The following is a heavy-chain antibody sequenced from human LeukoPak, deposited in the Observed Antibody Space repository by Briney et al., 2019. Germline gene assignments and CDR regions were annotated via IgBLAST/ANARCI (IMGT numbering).Heavy chain of an antibody. Sequence: SETLSLTCAVYGGSLSDYSWSWVRQPPGKGLEWIGEINHSGSTNYNPSLKSRVTISVDTSKNQFSLKLSSVTAADTAVYYCARGVRSTRIRYYYYYMDVWGKGTTVTVSS. CDR1: GGSLSDYS. D-gene: IGHD2-2*01. CDR3: ARGVRSTRIRYYYYYMDV. V-gene: IGHV4-34*01. J-gene: IGHJ6*03. CDR2: INHSGST.